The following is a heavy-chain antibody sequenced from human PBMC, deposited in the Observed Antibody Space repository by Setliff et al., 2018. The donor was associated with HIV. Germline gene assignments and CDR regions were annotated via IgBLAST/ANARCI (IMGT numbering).Heavy chain of an antibody. CDR2: IRSKAYGGTR. J-gene: IGHJ4*02. D-gene: IGHD3-10*01. CDR1: GFTFSSYW. V-gene: IGHV3-49*04. CDR3: TRDLNFITMVRGPGDY. Sequence: GGSLRLSCAASGFTFSSYWMHWVRQVPGKGLEWVGFIRSKAYGGTREYVASVKGRFTISRDDSKSIAYLQMNSLKTEDTAVYYCTRDLNFITMVRGPGDYWGQGTLVTVSS.